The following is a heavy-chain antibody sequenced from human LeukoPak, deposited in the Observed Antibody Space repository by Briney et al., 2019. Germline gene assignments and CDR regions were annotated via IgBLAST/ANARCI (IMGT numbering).Heavy chain of an antibody. CDR2: IIPIFGTA. Sequence: ASVKVSCKASGGTFSSYAISWVRQAPGQGLEWMGGIIPIFGTANYAQKFQGRVTITTDESTSTAYMELSSLRSEDTAVYYCARDPGYCSSTSCPEYWGQGTLVTVSS. CDR1: GGTFSSYA. CDR3: ARDPGYCSSTSCPEY. V-gene: IGHV1-69*05. J-gene: IGHJ4*02. D-gene: IGHD2-2*01.